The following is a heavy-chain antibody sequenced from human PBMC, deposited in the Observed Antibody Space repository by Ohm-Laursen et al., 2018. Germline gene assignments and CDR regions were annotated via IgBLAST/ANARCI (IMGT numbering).Heavy chain of an antibody. CDR1: GFTVSSNY. CDR3: ARDSSSGWYHNY. V-gene: IGHV3-66*01. J-gene: IGHJ4*02. D-gene: IGHD6-19*01. CDR2: IYSGGST. Sequence: SLRLSCTASGFTVSSNYMSWVRQAPGKGLEWASVIYSGGSTYYADSVKGRFTISRDKSKNTLYLQMNSLRAEDTAVYYCARDSSSGWYHNYWGQGTLVTVSS.